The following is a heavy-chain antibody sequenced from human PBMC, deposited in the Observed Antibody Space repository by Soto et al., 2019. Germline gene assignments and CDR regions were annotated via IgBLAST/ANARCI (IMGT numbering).Heavy chain of an antibody. CDR3: ARSGAGSGWL. D-gene: IGHD6-19*01. J-gene: IGHJ4*02. Sequence: QVQLQESGPGLVEPSETLSLTCTVSGDSVSSGRYYWSWSRQPPGKGLEWIGYIYNSGSTNYKSSLKSRITISVATSKNQFSLKLTSVTAADTAVYYCARSGAGSGWLGGQGTLVTVSS. CDR1: GDSVSSGRYY. CDR2: IYNSGST. V-gene: IGHV4-61*01.